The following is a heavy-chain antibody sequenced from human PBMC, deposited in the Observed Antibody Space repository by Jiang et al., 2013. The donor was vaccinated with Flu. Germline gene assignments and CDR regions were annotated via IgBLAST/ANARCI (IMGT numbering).Heavy chain of an antibody. CDR1: GDSINSGYY. CDR2: IYHSGNT. V-gene: IGHV4-38-2*02. J-gene: IGHJ4*02. CDR3: ARDSGIAASDY. Sequence: GLVKPSETLSLTCAVSGDSINSGYYWGWIRQPPGKGLEWIGSIYHSGNTYYNPSLKSRVTISVDTSKNQFSLKLSSVTAADTAVYYCARDSGIAASDYWGQGTLVTVSS. D-gene: IGHD6-13*01.